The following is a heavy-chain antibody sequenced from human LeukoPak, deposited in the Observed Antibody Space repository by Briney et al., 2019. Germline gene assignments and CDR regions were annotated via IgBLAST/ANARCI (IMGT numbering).Heavy chain of an antibody. CDR3: AREREQWLALDY. CDR2: INPSGGST. J-gene: IGHJ4*02. CDR1: GYTFTSYY. V-gene: IGHV1-46*01. Sequence: ASVKVSCKASGYTFTSYYMHWVRQAPGQGLEWMGIINPSGGSTSYAQKLQGRVTMTRDTSTSTVYMELSSLRSEDTAVYYCAREREQWLALDYWGQGTLVTVSS. D-gene: IGHD6-19*01.